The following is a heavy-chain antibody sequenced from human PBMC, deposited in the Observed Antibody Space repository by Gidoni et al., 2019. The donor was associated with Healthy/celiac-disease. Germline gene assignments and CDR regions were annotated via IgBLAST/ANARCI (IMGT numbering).Heavy chain of an antibody. CDR2: IKQDGSEK. J-gene: IGHJ4*02. V-gene: IGHV3-7*03. D-gene: IGHD3-10*01. CDR3: ATDSRDYYGSGSRTDY. Sequence: EVQLVESGGGLVLPGGSLSLSCASSGFTFSSYWMSWVRQAPGKGLEWVANIKQDGSEKYYVDSVKGRFTISRDNAKNSLYLQMNSLRAEDTAVYYCATDSRDYYGSGSRTDYWGQGTLVTVSS. CDR1: GFTFSSYW.